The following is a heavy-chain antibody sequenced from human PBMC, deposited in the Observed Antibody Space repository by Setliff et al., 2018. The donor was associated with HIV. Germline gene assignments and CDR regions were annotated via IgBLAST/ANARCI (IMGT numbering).Heavy chain of an antibody. CDR2: INAGNGDT. J-gene: IGHJ6*03. Sequence: GASVKVSCKTSGFTFSNYAIHWVRQAPGQGLEWMGWINAGNGDTRYSPKFQGRVTFTRDSSASTVYMEMSSLRSEDTAIYYCARDGGPGSGWGDYSYYFSMDVWGKGTTVTVSS. CDR1: GFTFSNYA. D-gene: IGHD6-19*01. V-gene: IGHV1-3*01. CDR3: ARDGGPGSGWGDYSYYFSMDV.